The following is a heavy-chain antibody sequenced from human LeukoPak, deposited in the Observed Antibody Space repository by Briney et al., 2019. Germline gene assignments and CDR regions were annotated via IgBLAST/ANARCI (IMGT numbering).Heavy chain of an antibody. D-gene: IGHD6-19*01. J-gene: IGHJ4*02. V-gene: IGHV5-51*01. CDR1: GYSFTSYW. CDR3: ARRGANVAGAGTVYFDY. Sequence: GESLKISCRGSGYSFTSYWIGRVRQMPGKGLEWRGIIYPGDSDTRYSPSFQGQVTISADKSISTAYLQWSSLKASDTAMYYCARRGANVAGAGTVYFDYWGQGTLVTVSS. CDR2: IYPGDSDT.